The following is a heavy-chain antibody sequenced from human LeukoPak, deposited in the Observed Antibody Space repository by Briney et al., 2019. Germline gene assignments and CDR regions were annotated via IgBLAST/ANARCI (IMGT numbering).Heavy chain of an antibody. CDR3: ARDGITMIVSDYFDY. CDR2: IHYSGST. D-gene: IGHD3-22*01. J-gene: IGHJ4*02. CDR1: GGSISSSSYY. V-gene: IGHV4-39*07. Sequence: SETLSLTCTVSGGSISSSSYYWGWIRQPPGKGLEWIGSIHYSGSTYYNPSLKSRVTISVDTSKNQFSLELSSVTAADTAVYYCARDGITMIVSDYFDYWGQGTLVTVSS.